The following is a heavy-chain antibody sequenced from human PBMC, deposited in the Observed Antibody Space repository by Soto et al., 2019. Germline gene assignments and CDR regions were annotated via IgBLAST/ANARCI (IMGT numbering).Heavy chain of an antibody. V-gene: IGHV3-15*01. J-gene: IGHJ4*02. Sequence: EVQLVESGGGLVKPGESLRLSCVDAGFTFSASWMSWVRQAPGKGLEWVGRIKSKVDGGSIDYAAPVKGRFTMSRDDSKNTVYLQMNSLKTEDTAVYHCVTERYCNGGSCPYYWGQGTLLIVSA. CDR1: GFTFSASW. CDR3: VTERYCNGGSCPYY. CDR2: IKSKVDGGSI. D-gene: IGHD2-15*01.